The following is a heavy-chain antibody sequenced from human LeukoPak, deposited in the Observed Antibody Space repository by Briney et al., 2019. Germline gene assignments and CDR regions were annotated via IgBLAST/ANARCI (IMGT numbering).Heavy chain of an antibody. V-gene: IGHV1-69*04. D-gene: IGHD6-13*01. Sequence: GASVKVSCKASGGTFSSYAISWVRQAPGQGLGWMGRIIPILGIANYAQKFQGRVTITADKSTSTAYMELSSLRSEDTAVYYCARLPAAGIALQYFQHWGQGTLVTVSS. J-gene: IGHJ1*01. CDR2: IIPILGIA. CDR3: ARLPAAGIALQYFQH. CDR1: GGTFSSYA.